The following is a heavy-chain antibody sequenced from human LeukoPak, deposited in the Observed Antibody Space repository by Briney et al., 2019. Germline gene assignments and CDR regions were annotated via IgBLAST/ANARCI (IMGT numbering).Heavy chain of an antibody. CDR1: GGSISSSSYY. CDR2: IYYSGST. J-gene: IGHJ6*03. Sequence: PSETLSLTCTVSGGSISSSSYYWGWIRQPPGKGLEWIGSIYYSGSTYYNPSLKSRVTISVDTSKNQFSLKLSSVTAADTAVYYCARLDYSKWTRRLNHMDVWGKGTTVTVSS. D-gene: IGHD4-11*01. V-gene: IGHV4-39*01. CDR3: ARLDYSKWTRRLNHMDV.